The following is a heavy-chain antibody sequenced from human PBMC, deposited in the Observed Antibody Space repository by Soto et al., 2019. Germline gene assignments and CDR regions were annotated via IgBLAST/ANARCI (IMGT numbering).Heavy chain of an antibody. CDR3: ARDLRTLYGMDV. CDR1: GFTVSSNY. CDR2: IYSGGST. Sequence: EVQLVESGGGLIQPGGSLRLSCAASGFTVSSNYMTWVRQAPGKGLEWVSVIYSGGSTYYADSVKGRFTISRDNSKNTLYLQMNSLRAEDTAVYYCARDLRTLYGMDVWGQGTTVTVSS. V-gene: IGHV3-53*01. J-gene: IGHJ6*02.